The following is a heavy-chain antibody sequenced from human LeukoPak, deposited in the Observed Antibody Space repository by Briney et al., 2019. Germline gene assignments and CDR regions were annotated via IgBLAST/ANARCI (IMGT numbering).Heavy chain of an antibody. CDR2: INPSRGST. CDR3: TRGVQLERRYYNWFDP. CDR1: GYTFTSYY. Sequence: GASVKVSCKASGYTFTSYYIHWVRQAPGQGLEWMGMINPSRGSTSYAQKFQGGLTMTRDTSTSTVYMELSSLRSEDTAVYYCTRGVQLERRYYNWFDPWGQGTLVTVPS. V-gene: IGHV1-46*01. D-gene: IGHD1-1*01. J-gene: IGHJ5*02.